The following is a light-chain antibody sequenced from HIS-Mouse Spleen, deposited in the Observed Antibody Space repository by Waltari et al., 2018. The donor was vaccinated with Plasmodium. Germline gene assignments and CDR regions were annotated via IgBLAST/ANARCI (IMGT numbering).Light chain of an antibody. CDR3: YSTDSSGNHRV. V-gene: IGLV3-10*01. CDR2: EDS. Sequence: SYELTQPPSVSVSPGQTARITCSGDALPKKYAYWYQQKSGQAPVLVIDEDSKRPSGIPVGCSGASSGTMATLTISGAQVEDEADYYCYSTDSSGNHRVFGGGTKLTVL. J-gene: IGLJ3*02. CDR1: ALPKKY.